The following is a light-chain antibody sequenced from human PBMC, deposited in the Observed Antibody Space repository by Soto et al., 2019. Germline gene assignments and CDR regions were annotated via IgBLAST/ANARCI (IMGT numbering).Light chain of an antibody. J-gene: IGKJ4*01. CDR1: QSVSRDY. CDR3: QQYGSSPLP. CDR2: AAS. Sequence: EIVLAQSPGTLSLSPGQRATLSCRASQSVSRDYVAWYQHKPGQAPRLLIYAASSKPSGIPDRFGGSGSGTDFPLSISRLEPEDFALYYCQQYGSSPLPFGGGPSVEFK. V-gene: IGKV3-20*01.